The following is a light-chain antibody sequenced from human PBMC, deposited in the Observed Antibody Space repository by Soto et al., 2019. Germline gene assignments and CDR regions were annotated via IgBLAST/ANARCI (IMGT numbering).Light chain of an antibody. CDR3: QQYNSYSQYT. J-gene: IGKJ2*01. CDR2: DAS. V-gene: IGKV1-5*01. CDR1: QSISSW. Sequence: DIQMTQSPSTLSASVGDRVTITCRASQSISSWLAWYQQKPGKAPKLLIYDASSLESGVPSRFSGSGSGTEFTLGISSLHPDDFATDYCQQYNSYSQYTFGQGTKLESK.